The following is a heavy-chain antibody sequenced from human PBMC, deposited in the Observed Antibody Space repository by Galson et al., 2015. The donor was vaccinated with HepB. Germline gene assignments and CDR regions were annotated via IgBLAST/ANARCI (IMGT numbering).Heavy chain of an antibody. D-gene: IGHD6-19*01. J-gene: IGHJ6*02. CDR3: ARDSTPPYSSGWYEGYYYYGMDV. CDR2: ISAYNGNT. V-gene: IGHV1-18*04. CDR1: GYTFTSYG. Sequence: SVKVSCKASGYTFTSYGISWVRQAPGQGLEWMGWISAYNGNTNYAQKLQGRVTMTTDTSTSTAYMELRSLRSDDTAVYYCARDSTPPYSSGWYEGYYYYGMDVWGQGTTVTVSS.